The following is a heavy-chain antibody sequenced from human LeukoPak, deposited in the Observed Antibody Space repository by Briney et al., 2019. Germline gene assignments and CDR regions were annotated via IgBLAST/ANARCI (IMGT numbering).Heavy chain of an antibody. D-gene: IGHD5-24*01. V-gene: IGHV3-30*18. CDR3: AKDSNRGGGYNYAFDY. CDR2: ISYDGSNK. CDR1: GFTFSSYG. J-gene: IGHJ4*02. Sequence: GGSLRLSCAASGFTFSSYGMHWVRQAPGKGLEWVAVISYDGSNKYYADSVKGRFTISRDNSKNTLYLQMNSLRAEDTAVYYCAKDSNRGGGYNYAFDYWGQGTLVTVSS.